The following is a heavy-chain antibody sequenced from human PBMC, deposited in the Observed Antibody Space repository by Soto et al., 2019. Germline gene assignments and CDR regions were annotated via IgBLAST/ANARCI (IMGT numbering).Heavy chain of an antibody. Sequence: GASVKVSCKASGGTFSSYAISWVRQPPGQGLEWMGRIIAIFGTANYAQKFQGRVTITADKSTSTAYRELSSLRSEDTAVDYCARGVEAMATYYYYGMDVWGQGTTVTVSS. J-gene: IGHJ6*02. CDR2: IIAIFGTA. D-gene: IGHD5-18*01. V-gene: IGHV1-69*06. CDR3: ARGVEAMATYYYYGMDV. CDR1: GGTFSSYA.